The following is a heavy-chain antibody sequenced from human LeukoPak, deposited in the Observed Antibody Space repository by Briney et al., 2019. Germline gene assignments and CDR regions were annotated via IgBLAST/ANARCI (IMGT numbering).Heavy chain of an antibody. CDR2: IIPIFGPT. CDR1: GGTFSSYA. CDR3: AIRYYYDSSGYSNGFDY. J-gene: IGHJ4*02. D-gene: IGHD3-22*01. Sequence: SVKVSCKASGGTFSSYAISWVRQAPGQGLEWMGAIIPIFGPTNYAQKFQGRVTITADESTSTAYMELDSLRSEDTAVYYCAIRYYYDSSGYSNGFDYWGQGTLVTVSS. V-gene: IGHV1-69*01.